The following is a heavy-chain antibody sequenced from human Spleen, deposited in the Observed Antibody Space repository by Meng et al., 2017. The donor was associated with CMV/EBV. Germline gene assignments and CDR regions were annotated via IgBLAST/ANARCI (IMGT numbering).Heavy chain of an antibody. CDR1: GYTFTDYG. Sequence: ASVKVSCKTSGYTFTDYGVSWVRQAPGQGLEWMGWINPNSGGTNYAQKFQGRVTMTRDTSISTAYMELSRLRSDDTAVYYCARVHYYDSSGYYPGYYYYYGMDVWGQGTTVTVSS. V-gene: IGHV1-2*02. D-gene: IGHD3-22*01. CDR3: ARVHYYDSSGYYPGYYYYYGMDV. J-gene: IGHJ6*02. CDR2: INPNSGGT.